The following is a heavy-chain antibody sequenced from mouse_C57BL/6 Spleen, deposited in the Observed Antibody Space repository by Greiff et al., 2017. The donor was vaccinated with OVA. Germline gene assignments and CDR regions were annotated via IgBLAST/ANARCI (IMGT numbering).Heavy chain of an antibody. CDR3: ARRTRVVDFDY. J-gene: IGHJ2*01. CDR1: GYSFTGYY. V-gene: IGHV1-42*01. D-gene: IGHD1-1*01. CDR2: INSSTGGT. Sequence: DVQLQESGPGLVKPGASVKISCKASGYSFTGYYMNWVRQSPEKSLEWIAEINSSTGGTSYPHTFKAKATLTVDNSSRTAYMQLKSLTSEDSAVYYCARRTRVVDFDYWGQGTTLTVSS.